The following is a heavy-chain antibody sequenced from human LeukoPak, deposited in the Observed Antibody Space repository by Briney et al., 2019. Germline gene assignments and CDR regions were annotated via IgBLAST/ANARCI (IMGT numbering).Heavy chain of an antibody. J-gene: IGHJ4*02. D-gene: IGHD2-15*01. V-gene: IGHV3-64D*06. CDR2: ISSNGGST. CDR1: VFTFSSFG. CDR3: VKDSHKLSFDY. Sequence: GGSLRLSGSGSVFTFSSFGMHWVRQAPGKGLEYVSAISSNGGSTYYADSVKGRFTISRDNSKNTLYLQMSSLRAEDTAVYYCVKDSHKLSFDYWGQGTLVTVSS.